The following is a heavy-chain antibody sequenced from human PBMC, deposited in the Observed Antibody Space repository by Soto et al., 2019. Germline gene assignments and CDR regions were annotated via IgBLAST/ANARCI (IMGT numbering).Heavy chain of an antibody. Sequence: PSQTLSLTCAISGDSVSSNSAAWNWIRQSPSRGLEWLGRTYYRSKWYNDYAVSVKSRITINPDTSKNQFSLQLNSVTPEDTAVYYCARAQYSSGWYYYYYGMDVWGQGTTVTVSS. D-gene: IGHD6-19*01. CDR2: TYYRSKWYN. J-gene: IGHJ6*02. CDR1: GDSVSSNSAA. V-gene: IGHV6-1*01. CDR3: ARAQYSSGWYYYYYGMDV.